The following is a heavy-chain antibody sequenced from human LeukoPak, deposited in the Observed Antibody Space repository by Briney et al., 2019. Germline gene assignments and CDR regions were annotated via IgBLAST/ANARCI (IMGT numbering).Heavy chain of an antibody. V-gene: IGHV3-21*01. J-gene: IGHJ3*02. CDR2: IGPTGTDR. CDR1: GFTFSSCG. Sequence: GGSLRLSCAASGFTFSSCGFNWVRQAPGKGLEWVSSIGPTGTDRYYADSVKGRFTISRDNAKNSLYLQMNSLRAEDTAVYYCARENTDDAFDIWGQETMVTVSS. D-gene: IGHD1/OR15-1a*01. CDR3: ARENTDDAFDI.